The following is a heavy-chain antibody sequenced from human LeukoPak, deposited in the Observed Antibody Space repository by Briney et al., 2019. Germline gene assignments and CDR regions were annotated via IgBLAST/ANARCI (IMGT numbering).Heavy chain of an antibody. J-gene: IGHJ3*02. D-gene: IGHD2-15*01. CDR3: ASNGVGGFAFDI. CDR1: GGTFSSYA. CDR2: IIPIFGTA. Sequence: ASVKVSCKASGGTFSSYAISWLRRAPGQGLEWMGGIIPIFGTANYAQKFQGRVTITTDESTSTAYMELSSLRSEDTAVYYCASNGVGGFAFDIWGQGTMVTVSS. V-gene: IGHV1-69*05.